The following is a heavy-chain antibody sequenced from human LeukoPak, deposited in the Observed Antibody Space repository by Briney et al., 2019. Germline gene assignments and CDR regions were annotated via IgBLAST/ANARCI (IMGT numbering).Heavy chain of an antibody. CDR2: INPDGIKR. Sequence: GGSLRLSCAASGLTFSSSWMDWVRQAPGKGLEWVASINPDGIKRYSADSVKGRFTISRDNARNSLYLQMDSLRVEDTAFYYCARDLAFSRLDYWGQGVLVTVSS. J-gene: IGHJ4*02. CDR1: GLTFSSSW. V-gene: IGHV3-7*01. CDR3: ARDLAFSRLDY. D-gene: IGHD2/OR15-2a*01.